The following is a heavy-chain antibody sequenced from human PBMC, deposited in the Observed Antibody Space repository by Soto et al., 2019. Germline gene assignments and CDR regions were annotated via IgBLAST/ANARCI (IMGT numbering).Heavy chain of an antibody. Sequence: EVQLVESGGGLVQPGGSLRLSCAASGFTFSSYAMHWVRQAPGKGLEYVSVISGNGDSTYYANSVKGRFTISRDNSKNTLYLQMGSLRAEDMAVYYCARRGYGLYFDYWGQGTLATVSS. CDR3: ARRGYGLYFDY. V-gene: IGHV3-64*01. D-gene: IGHD3-10*01. J-gene: IGHJ4*02. CDR1: GFTFSSYA. CDR2: ISGNGDST.